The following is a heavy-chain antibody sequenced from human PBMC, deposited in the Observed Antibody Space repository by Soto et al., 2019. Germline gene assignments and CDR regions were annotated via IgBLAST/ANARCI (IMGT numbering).Heavy chain of an antibody. V-gene: IGHV5-10-1*01. CDR3: ARRYCSSTSCLIDAFDI. D-gene: IGHD2-2*01. Sequence: HGESLKISCKGSGYSFTSYWISWVRQMPGKGLEWMGRIDPSDSYTNYSPSFQGHVTISADKSISTAYLQWSSLKASDTAMYYCARRYCSSTSCLIDAFDIWGQGKMVTVSS. CDR2: IDPSDSYT. J-gene: IGHJ3*02. CDR1: GYSFTSYW.